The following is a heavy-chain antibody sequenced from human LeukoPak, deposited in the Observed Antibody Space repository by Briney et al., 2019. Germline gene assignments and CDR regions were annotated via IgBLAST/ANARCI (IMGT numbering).Heavy chain of an antibody. V-gene: IGHV3-74*01. CDR1: GFTLSSNW. J-gene: IGHJ6*03. D-gene: IGHD4-17*01. CDR3: ARESLGSVDPRGYSTTVSQDV. Sequence: GGSLRLSCAGSGFTLSSNWMHWVRQGPGEGLVWVSRIYSDGSRTNYADSVKGRFTISGDNAKNTLYLQMNSLRAEDTAVYYCARESLGSVDPRGYSTTVSQDVWGKGTTVTISS. CDR2: IYSDGSRT.